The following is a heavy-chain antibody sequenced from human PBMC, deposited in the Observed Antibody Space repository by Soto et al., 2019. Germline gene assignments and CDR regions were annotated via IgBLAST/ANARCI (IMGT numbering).Heavy chain of an antibody. J-gene: IGHJ5*02. V-gene: IGHV4-30-4*01. D-gene: IGHD5-12*01. CDR2: IYYSGST. CDR3: ARGYSGYDMSPEPGVWFDP. Sequence: QVQLQESGPGLVKPSQTLSLTCTVSGGSISSGDYYWSWFRQPPGKGLEWIGYIYYSGSTYYNPSLKSRVTISVDTSKNQFSLKLSSVTAADTAVYYCARGYSGYDMSPEPGVWFDPWGQGTLVTVSS. CDR1: GGSISSGDYY.